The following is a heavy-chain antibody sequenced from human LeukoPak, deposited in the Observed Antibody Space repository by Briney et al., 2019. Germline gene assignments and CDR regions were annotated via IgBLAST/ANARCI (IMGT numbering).Heavy chain of an antibody. D-gene: IGHD3-22*01. CDR1: GFTFSSYG. CDR3: ARDLRSSGYYAFGY. V-gene: IGHV3-21*01. J-gene: IGHJ4*02. Sequence: GGSLRLSCAGSGFTFSSYGMHWVRQAPGKGLEWVSSISSSSIYIYYADSLKGRFTISRDNAKNSLSLQMNSLRAEDTAVYYCARDLRSSGYYAFGYWGQGTLVTVSS. CDR2: ISSSSIYI.